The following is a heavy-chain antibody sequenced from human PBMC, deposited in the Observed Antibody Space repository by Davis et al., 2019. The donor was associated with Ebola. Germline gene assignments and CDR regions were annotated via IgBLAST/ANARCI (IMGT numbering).Heavy chain of an antibody. Sequence: PSETLSLTCTVSGGSVSSGSDYWSWIRQPPGKGLEWIGYIDYSGSTNYNPSLKSRVPMSVDTSKNQFSLKLSSVTAADTAVYYCARADQLLPFDYWGQGTLVTVSS. CDR1: GGSVSSGSDY. CDR2: IDYSGST. CDR3: ARADQLLPFDY. D-gene: IGHD2-2*01. J-gene: IGHJ4*02. V-gene: IGHV4-61*01.